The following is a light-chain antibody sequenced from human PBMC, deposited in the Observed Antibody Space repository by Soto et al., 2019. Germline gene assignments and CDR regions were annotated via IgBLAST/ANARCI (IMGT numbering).Light chain of an antibody. CDR1: QSLDTYT. CDR3: QQYAESPLT. V-gene: IGKV3-20*01. CDR2: GAS. Sequence: EIVLTQSPVTLSLSPGEKATLSCRASQSLDTYTLAWYQQKPGQAPRLLIYGASTRAAAIPDRFIGSDSGTDFALTISRLEPEDFAVYYCQQYAESPLTFGPGTKVDIK. J-gene: IGKJ3*01.